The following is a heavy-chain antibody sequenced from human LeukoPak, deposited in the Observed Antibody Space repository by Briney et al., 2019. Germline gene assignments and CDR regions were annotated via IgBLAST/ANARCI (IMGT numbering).Heavy chain of an antibody. CDR1: GYTFTGYY. J-gene: IGHJ3*02. V-gene: IGHV1-2*02. CDR3: ARDPLPLIAAAGGNAFDI. CDR2: INPNSGGT. Sequence: GASVKVSCEASGYTFTGYYMHWVRQAPGQGLEWMGWINPNSGGTNYAQKFQGRVTMTRDTSISTAYMELSRLRSDDTAVYYCARDPLPLIAAAGGNAFDIWGQGTMVTVSS. D-gene: IGHD6-13*01.